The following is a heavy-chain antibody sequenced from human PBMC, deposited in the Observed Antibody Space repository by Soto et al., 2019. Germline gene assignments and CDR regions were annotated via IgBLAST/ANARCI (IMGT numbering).Heavy chain of an antibody. CDR3: ARRTNTAGGWFDS. J-gene: IGHJ5*01. D-gene: IGHD6-13*01. Sequence: LSLTCTVSGGSISSSSYHWGWIRQPPGKGLEWIGSIDYSGTTFYNASLNSRVTISADTSKNQFSLKLSSVTAADTALYYCARRTNTAGGWFDSWGQGTLVTVSS. CDR2: IDYSGTT. CDR1: GGSISSSSYH. V-gene: IGHV4-39*01.